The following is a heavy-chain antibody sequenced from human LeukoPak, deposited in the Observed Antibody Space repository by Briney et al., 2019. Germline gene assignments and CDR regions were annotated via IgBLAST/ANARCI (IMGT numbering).Heavy chain of an antibody. J-gene: IGHJ4*02. CDR1: GFTFSSYA. V-gene: IGHV3-30*09. Sequence: GGSLRLSCAASGFTFSSYAMHWVRQAPGKGLEWVAVISYDGSNKYYADSVKGRFAISRDNSKNTLYLQMNSLRAEDTAVYYCARDLSAVAGSGYWGQGTLVTVSS. CDR3: ARDLSAVAGSGY. D-gene: IGHD6-19*01. CDR2: ISYDGSNK.